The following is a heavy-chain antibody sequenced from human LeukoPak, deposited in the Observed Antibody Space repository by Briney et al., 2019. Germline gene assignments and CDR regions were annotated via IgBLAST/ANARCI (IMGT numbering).Heavy chain of an antibody. Sequence: GGSLRLSCAASGFTFSSYWMHWVRQAPGKGLVWVSRINSDGSSTSYADSVKGRFTISRDNAKNTLYLQMNSLGAEDTAVYYCARDRGDGYNKGGYGDYWGQGTLVTVSS. CDR1: GFTFSSYW. CDR2: INSDGSST. D-gene: IGHD5-24*01. J-gene: IGHJ4*02. V-gene: IGHV3-74*01. CDR3: ARDRGDGYNKGGYGDY.